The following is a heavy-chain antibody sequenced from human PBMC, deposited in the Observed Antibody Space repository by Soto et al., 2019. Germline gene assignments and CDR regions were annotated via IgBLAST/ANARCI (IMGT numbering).Heavy chain of an antibody. CDR3: GRDLRIPQVMSSCDP. D-gene: IGHD5-18*01. Sequence: GGSLILSCAASGFTFSSYAMHWVRQAPGKGLEWVAVISYDGSNKYYADSVKGRFTISRDTSKNTLYLQMNSLRAEDTAVYYCGRDLRIPQVMSSCDPWGQGSLV. CDR1: GFTFSSYA. J-gene: IGHJ5*02. V-gene: IGHV3-30*01. CDR2: ISYDGSNK.